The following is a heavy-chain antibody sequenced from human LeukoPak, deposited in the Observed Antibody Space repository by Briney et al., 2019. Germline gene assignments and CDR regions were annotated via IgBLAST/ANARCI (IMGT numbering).Heavy chain of an antibody. Sequence: SETLSLTCSVSGGSISTYYWTWIRQPPGKGLEWIGYIYYSGSTNYNPSLKSRVTISLDTSKNQFSLKLSSVTAADTAVYYCAREVAGGYYFDYWGQGTLVTVSS. D-gene: IGHD1-14*01. CDR3: AREVAGGYYFDY. J-gene: IGHJ4*02. CDR1: GGSISTYY. CDR2: IYYSGST. V-gene: IGHV4-59*01.